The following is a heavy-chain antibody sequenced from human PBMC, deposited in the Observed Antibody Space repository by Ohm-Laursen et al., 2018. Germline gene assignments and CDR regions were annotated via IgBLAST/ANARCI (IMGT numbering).Heavy chain of an antibody. CDR3: AKSSYDSSGHLFDY. V-gene: IGHV3-23*01. J-gene: IGHJ4*02. CDR1: GFTFRDYG. Sequence: SLRLSCAASGFTFRDYGMTWARQAPGKRLEWVAGIGGSGSSTYYADSVTGRFTISRDNPKNTLYLQMNSLRAEDTAVYYCAKSSYDSSGHLFDYWGQGTLVTVSS. D-gene: IGHD3-22*01. CDR2: IGGSGSST.